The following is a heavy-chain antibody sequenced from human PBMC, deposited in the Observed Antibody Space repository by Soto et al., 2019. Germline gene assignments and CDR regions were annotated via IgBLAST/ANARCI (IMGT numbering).Heavy chain of an antibody. V-gene: IGHV1-69*13. CDR2: IIPIFGTA. J-gene: IGHJ5*02. D-gene: IGHD3-3*01. CDR3: ARENDVGVVIRANWFDP. Sequence: ASVKVSCKASGGTFSSYAISWVRQAPGQGLEWMGGIIPIFGTANYAQKFQGRVTITADESTSTAYMELSSLRSEDTAVYYCARENDVGVVIRANWFDPWGQGTLVTVSS. CDR1: GGTFSSYA.